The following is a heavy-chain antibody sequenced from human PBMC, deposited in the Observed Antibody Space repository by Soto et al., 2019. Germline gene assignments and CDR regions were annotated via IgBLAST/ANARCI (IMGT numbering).Heavy chain of an antibody. CDR1: GFTFSSYA. CDR2: ISGSGGST. V-gene: IGHV3-23*01. J-gene: IGHJ4*02. Sequence: GGSLRLSCAASGFTFSSYAMSWVRQAPGKGLEWVSAISGSGGSTYYADSVKGRFTISRDNSKNTLYLKMNSLRAEDTAVYYCAKVFGGGTSCYDYWGQGTLVTVSS. CDR3: AKVFGGGTSCYDY. D-gene: IGHD2-2*01.